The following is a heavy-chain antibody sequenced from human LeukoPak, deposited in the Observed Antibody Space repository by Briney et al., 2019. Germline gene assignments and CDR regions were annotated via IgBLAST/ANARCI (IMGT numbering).Heavy chain of an antibody. Sequence: GGSLRLSCAASGFTFSSYSMNWVRQAPGKGLEWLSYISSSTSTIYYADSVEGRFTISRDNAKNSLYLQMNSLRAEDTAVYYCARRIVGATDYFDYWGQGTLVTVSS. CDR2: ISSSTSTI. J-gene: IGHJ4*02. V-gene: IGHV3-48*01. D-gene: IGHD1-26*01. CDR3: ARRIVGATDYFDY. CDR1: GFTFSSYS.